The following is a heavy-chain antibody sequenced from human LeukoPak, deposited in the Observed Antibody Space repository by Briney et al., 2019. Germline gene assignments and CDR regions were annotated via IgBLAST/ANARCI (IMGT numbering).Heavy chain of an antibody. Sequence: GGSLRLSCAASGFTANNNYMTWVRQAPGKGLEWVSVLYSNSITYYADSVKGRFTISRDSSKNTLYLQMNSLRAEDTAVYYCARGITMMIVAPGYWGQGTLVTVSS. CDR2: LYSNSIT. CDR1: GFTANNNY. V-gene: IGHV3-53*01. D-gene: IGHD3-22*01. J-gene: IGHJ4*02. CDR3: ARGITMMIVAPGY.